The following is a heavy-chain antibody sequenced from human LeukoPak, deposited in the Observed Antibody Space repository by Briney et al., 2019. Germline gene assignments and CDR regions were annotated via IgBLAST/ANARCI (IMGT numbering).Heavy chain of an antibody. Sequence: SVKVSCKSSGFTFTDEYIHWVRQAPGQGLEWMGRIIPILGIANYAQKFQGRVTITADKSTSTAYMELSSLRSEDTAMYYCASVLSGIAVAGSFDPWGQGTLVTVSS. V-gene: IGHV1-69*02. CDR3: ASVLSGIAVAGSFDP. J-gene: IGHJ5*02. CDR2: IIPILGIA. CDR1: GFTFTDEY. D-gene: IGHD6-19*01.